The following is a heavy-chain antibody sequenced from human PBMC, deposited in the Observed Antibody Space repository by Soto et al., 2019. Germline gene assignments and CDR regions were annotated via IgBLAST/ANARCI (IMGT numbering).Heavy chain of an antibody. Sequence: ASVKVSCKASGYTFSIHVMHWVRQAPGQSLEWIGWVNGGNGDTRYSQKFQDRVTFSRDTSATTAYMELSRLRSEDTSVYYCARDSGVRGPSGDLDYWGQGTLVTVS. V-gene: IGHV1-3*01. D-gene: IGHD2-21*02. J-gene: IGHJ4*02. CDR1: GYTFSIHV. CDR3: ARDSGVRGPSGDLDY. CDR2: VNGGNGDT.